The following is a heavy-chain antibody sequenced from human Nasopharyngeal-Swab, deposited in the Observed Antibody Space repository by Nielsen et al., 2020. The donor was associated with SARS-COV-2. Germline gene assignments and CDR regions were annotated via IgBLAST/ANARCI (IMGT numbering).Heavy chain of an antibody. D-gene: IGHD6-13*01. J-gene: IGHJ4*02. CDR3: AKDLGLGSWYYAY. CDR2: ISGSGGST. Sequence: GGSLRLSCAASGFTFSSYAMSWVRQAPGKGLEWVSAISGSGGSTYYADSVKGRFTISRDNSKNTLYLQMNGLRAEDTAVYYCAKDLGLGSWYYAYWGQGTLVTVSS. V-gene: IGHV3-23*01. CDR1: GFTFSSYA.